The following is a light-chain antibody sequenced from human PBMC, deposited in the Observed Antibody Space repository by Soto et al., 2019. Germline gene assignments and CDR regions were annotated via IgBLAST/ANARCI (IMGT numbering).Light chain of an antibody. CDR2: AAS. V-gene: IGKV1-39*01. CDR3: QQSYSTPRT. CDR1: QSISSY. Sequence: DIQMTQSPSSLSSSLGDRVTITCRASQSISSYLYWYQQKPGKAPKLLIYAASSMQSGVPSRFSGSGSWTDFTLTISSLQPEDFATYYCQQSYSTPRTFGGGTKVEIK. J-gene: IGKJ4*02.